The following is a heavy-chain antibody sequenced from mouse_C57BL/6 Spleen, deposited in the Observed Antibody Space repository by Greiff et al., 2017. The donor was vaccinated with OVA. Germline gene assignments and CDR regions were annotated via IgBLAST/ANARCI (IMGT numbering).Heavy chain of an antibody. J-gene: IGHJ2*01. CDR2: IDPSDSST. Sequence: QVQLKEPGAELVKPGASVKLSCKASGYTFTSYWMQWVKQRPGQGLEWIGEIDPSDSSTNYNQKFKGKATLTVDTSSSTAYMQLSSLTSEDSAVYYCARGLHFDYWGQGTTLTVSS. D-gene: IGHD3-1*01. CDR1: GYTFTSYW. V-gene: IGHV1-50*01. CDR3: ARGLHFDY.